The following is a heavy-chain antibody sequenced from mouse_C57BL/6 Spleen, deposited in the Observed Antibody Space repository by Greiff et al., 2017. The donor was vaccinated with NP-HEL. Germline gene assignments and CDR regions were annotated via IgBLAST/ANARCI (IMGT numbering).Heavy chain of an antibody. V-gene: IGHV1-4*01. CDR2: INPSSGYT. J-gene: IGHJ4*01. D-gene: IGHD2-1*01. Sequence: QVQLQQSGAELARPGASVKMSCKASGYTFTSYTMHWVKQRPGQGLEWIGYINPSSGYTKYNQKFKDKATLTADKSSSTAYMQLSSLTSEDSAVYYCASHGKDFYYAMDYWGQGTSVTVSS. CDR1: GYTFTSYT. CDR3: ASHGKDFYYAMDY.